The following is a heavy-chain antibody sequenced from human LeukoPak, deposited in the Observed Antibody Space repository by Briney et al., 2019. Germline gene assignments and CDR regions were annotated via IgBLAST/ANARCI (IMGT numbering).Heavy chain of an antibody. CDR2: MSGSGNTI. V-gene: IGHV3-11*01. CDR1: GFTFSDYY. D-gene: IGHD5-18*01. CDR3: ARAHEGNTALSLFDY. Sequence: GGSLRLSCAASGFTFSDYYMSWTRQAPGKGLEWVSCMSGSGNTIYYADSVKGRLTISRDNAKNSLYLQMNSLRAEDTAVYYCARAHEGNTALSLFDYWGQGTLVTVSS. J-gene: IGHJ4*02.